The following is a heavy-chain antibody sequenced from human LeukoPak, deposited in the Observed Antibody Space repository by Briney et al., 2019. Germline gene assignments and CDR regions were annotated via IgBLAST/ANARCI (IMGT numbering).Heavy chain of an antibody. Sequence: ASVKVSCKASGYTFTSYSISWVRQAPGQGLEWMGWISAYNGNTNYAQKLQGRVTMTTDTSTSTAYMELSSLRSEDTAVYYCARDSHCSSTSCYTYWFDPWGQGTLVTVSS. J-gene: IGHJ5*02. D-gene: IGHD2-2*02. CDR1: GYTFTSYS. V-gene: IGHV1-18*01. CDR2: ISAYNGNT. CDR3: ARDSHCSSTSCYTYWFDP.